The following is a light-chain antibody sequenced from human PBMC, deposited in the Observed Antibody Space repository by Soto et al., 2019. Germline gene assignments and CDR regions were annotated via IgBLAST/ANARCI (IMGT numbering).Light chain of an antibody. CDR2: DVS. J-gene: IGLJ2*01. Sequence: QSALTQPASMSGSPGQSITISCTGTSSDIGGYNYVSWYQQHPGKAPKLMIYDVSNWPSGVSNRFSGSKSGNTASLTISGLQAEEEADYYCSSYTSSSTVVFGGGTQLTVL. V-gene: IGLV2-14*03. CDR3: SSYTSSSTVV. CDR1: SSDIGGYNY.